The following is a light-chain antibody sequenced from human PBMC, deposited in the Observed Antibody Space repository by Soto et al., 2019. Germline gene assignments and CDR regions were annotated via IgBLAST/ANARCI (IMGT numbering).Light chain of an antibody. CDR1: QGISNY. V-gene: IGKV1-27*01. J-gene: IGKJ1*01. Sequence: IQMTQSPSSLSASVGDRVTITCRASQGISNYLAWYQQKPGKVPKLLIYAASILQSGAPSRFSGSGSGTDLTLTISSLQPEDVATYYCQKYNSAPRTFGQGNKVEIK. CDR3: QKYNSAPRT. CDR2: AAS.